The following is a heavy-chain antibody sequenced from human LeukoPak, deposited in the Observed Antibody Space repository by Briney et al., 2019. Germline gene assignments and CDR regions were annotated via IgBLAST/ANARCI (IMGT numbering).Heavy chain of an antibody. CDR2: IYYSGST. CDR3: ARDRHIDQYSSSWSPKPYYYYYGMDV. J-gene: IGHJ6*02. V-gene: IGHV4-59*01. CDR1: GGSISSYY. D-gene: IGHD6-13*01. Sequence: SETLSLTCTVSGGSISSYYWSWIRQPPGKGLEWIGYIYYSGSTNYNPSLKSRVTISVDTSKNQFSLKLSSVTAADTAVYYCARDRHIDQYSSSWSPKPYYYYYGMDVWGQGTTVTVSS.